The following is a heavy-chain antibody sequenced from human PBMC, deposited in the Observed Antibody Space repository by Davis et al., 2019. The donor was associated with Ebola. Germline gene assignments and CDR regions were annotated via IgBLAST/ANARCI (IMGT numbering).Heavy chain of an antibody. Sequence: SETLSLTCTVPGGSISSYYWSWIRQPPGKGLEWIGYIYYSWSTNYNPSLKRRVTISVDTSKNQFSLKLSSVTAADTAVYYCARVGSYHHSDILTGYYTAPTYFDYWGQGTLVTVSS. CDR3: ARVGSYHHSDILTGYYTAPTYFDY. CDR1: GGSISSYY. J-gene: IGHJ4*02. D-gene: IGHD3-9*01. V-gene: IGHV4-59*01. CDR2: IYYSWST.